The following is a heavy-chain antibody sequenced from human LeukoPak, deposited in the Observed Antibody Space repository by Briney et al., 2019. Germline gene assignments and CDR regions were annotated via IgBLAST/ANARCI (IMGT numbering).Heavy chain of an antibody. CDR2: TYYGGST. D-gene: IGHD6-6*01. V-gene: IGHV4-39*01. CDR1: GGSISTSDHY. CDR3: ASIISARPDF. J-gene: IGHJ4*02. Sequence: SEALSLTCTVSGGSISTSDHYWGWVRQTPERWLEWNGSTYYGGSTYYTPSLRSRVTISLDTSKYQFSLNLNSVTAADTAVYYCASIISARPDFWGQGILVTVS.